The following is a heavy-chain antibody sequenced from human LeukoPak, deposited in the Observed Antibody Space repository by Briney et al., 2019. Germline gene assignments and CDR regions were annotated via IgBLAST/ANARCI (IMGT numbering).Heavy chain of an antibody. CDR3: AREGPGIAAAGTLDY. CDR1: GGSFSGYY. CDR2: INHSGST. Sequence: SETLSLTCAVYGGSFSGYYWSWIRQPPGKGLEWIGEINHSGSTNYNPSLKSRVTISVDTSKNQFSLKLSSMTAADTAVYYCAREGPGIAAAGTLDYWGQGTLVTVSS. V-gene: IGHV4-34*01. D-gene: IGHD6-13*01. J-gene: IGHJ4*02.